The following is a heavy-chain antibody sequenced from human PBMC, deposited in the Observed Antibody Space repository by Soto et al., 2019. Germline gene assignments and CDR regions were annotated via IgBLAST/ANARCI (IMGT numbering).Heavy chain of an antibody. J-gene: IGHJ1*01. Sequence: SETLSLTCTVSGGSISSGDYYWSWIRQPPGKGLEWIGYIYYSGSTNYNPSLKSRVTISVDTSKNQFSLKLSSVTAADTAVYYCARDGRNQWELLSFQHWGQGTLVTVSS. V-gene: IGHV4-61*08. D-gene: IGHD1-26*01. CDR1: GGSISSGDYY. CDR3: ARDGRNQWELLSFQH. CDR2: IYYSGST.